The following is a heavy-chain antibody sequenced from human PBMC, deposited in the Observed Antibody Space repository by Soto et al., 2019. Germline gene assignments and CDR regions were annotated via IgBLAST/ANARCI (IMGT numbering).Heavy chain of an antibody. Sequence: GASVKVSCKASGYTFTSYYRHWVRQAPGQGLEWMGIINPSGGSTSYAQKFQGRVTMTRDTSTSTVYMELSSLRSEDTAVYYCARGHLGHCTNGVCYTSWFDPWGQGTLVTVSS. J-gene: IGHJ5*02. CDR1: GYTFTSYY. D-gene: IGHD2-8*01. CDR2: INPSGGST. V-gene: IGHV1-46*01. CDR3: ARGHLGHCTNGVCYTSWFDP.